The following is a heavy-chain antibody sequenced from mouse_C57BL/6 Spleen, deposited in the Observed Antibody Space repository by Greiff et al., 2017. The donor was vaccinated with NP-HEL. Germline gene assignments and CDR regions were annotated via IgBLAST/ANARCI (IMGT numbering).Heavy chain of an antibody. CDR2: IDPSDSYT. D-gene: IGHD3-1*01. J-gene: IGHJ2*01. CDR1: GYTFTSYW. Sequence: VQLQQPGAELVMPGASVKLSCKASGYTFTSYWMHWVKQRPGQGLEWIGEIDPSDSYTNYNQKFKGKSTLTVDKSSSTAYMQLSSLTSEDSAVYYCARSGYQNYFDDWGKGTTLTVSS. CDR3: ARSGYQNYFDD. V-gene: IGHV1-69*01.